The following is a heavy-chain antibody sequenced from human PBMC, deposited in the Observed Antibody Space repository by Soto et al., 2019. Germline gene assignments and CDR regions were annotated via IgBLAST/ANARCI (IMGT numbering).Heavy chain of an antibody. V-gene: IGHV4-34*01. J-gene: IGHJ4*02. CDR3: ARGPKIVDTAMVTQLDY. CDR2: INHSGST. Sequence: SETLSLTCAVYVGSFSGYYWSWIRQPPGKGLEWIGEINHSGSTNYNPSLKSRVTISVDTSKNQFSLKLSSVTAADTAVYYCARGPKIVDTAMVTQLDYWGQGTLVTVSS. D-gene: IGHD5-18*01. CDR1: VGSFSGYY.